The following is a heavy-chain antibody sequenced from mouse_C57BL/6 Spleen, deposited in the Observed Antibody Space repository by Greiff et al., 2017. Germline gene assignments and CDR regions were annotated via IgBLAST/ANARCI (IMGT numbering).Heavy chain of an antibody. Sequence: QVQLQQSGAELVKPGASVKISCKASGYAFRSYWMNWVKQRPGKGLAWIGQIYPGDGDTNYNGKFKGKATLTAGKSSSTAYMQLSSLTSEDSAVYFCARGRGITTVEDFDVWGTGTTVTVSS. D-gene: IGHD1-1*01. J-gene: IGHJ1*03. CDR2: IYPGDGDT. V-gene: IGHV1-80*01. CDR3: ARGRGITTVEDFDV. CDR1: GYAFRSYW.